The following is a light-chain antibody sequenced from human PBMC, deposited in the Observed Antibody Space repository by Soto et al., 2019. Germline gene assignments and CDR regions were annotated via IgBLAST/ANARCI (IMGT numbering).Light chain of an antibody. CDR1: QSVASR. Sequence: IVMTQSPDTLSVSPGERATLSCRASQSVASRLAWYQHTPGQPPRLLIYGASTRATDIPARFSGSGSGTEFTLTITSLQSEDFAVYYCQQYSDWPRTFGQGTKV. CDR3: QQYSDWPRT. J-gene: IGKJ1*01. V-gene: IGKV3-15*01. CDR2: GAS.